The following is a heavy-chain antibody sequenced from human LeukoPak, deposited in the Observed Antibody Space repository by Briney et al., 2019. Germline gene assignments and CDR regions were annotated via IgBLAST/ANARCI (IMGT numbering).Heavy chain of an antibody. Sequence: SETLSLTCAVYGGSLSGYYWSWIRQPPGKGLEWIGEINHSGSTNYNPSLKSRVTISVDTSKNQFSLKLSSVTAADTAVYYCARDRQYCSGGSCYLQEYYNWFDPWGQGTLVTVSS. D-gene: IGHD2-15*01. CDR3: ARDRQYCSGGSCYLQEYYNWFDP. J-gene: IGHJ5*02. V-gene: IGHV4-34*01. CDR1: GGSLSGYY. CDR2: INHSGST.